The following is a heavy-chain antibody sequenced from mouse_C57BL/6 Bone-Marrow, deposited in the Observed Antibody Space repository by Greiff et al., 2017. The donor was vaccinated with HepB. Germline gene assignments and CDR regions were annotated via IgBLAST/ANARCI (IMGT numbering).Heavy chain of an antibody. D-gene: IGHD2-4*01. CDR3: ARGRDYPAWFAY. V-gene: IGHV5-4*03. CDR2: ISDGGSYT. CDR1: GFTFSSYA. Sequence: EVKLEESGGGLVKPGGSLKLSCAASGFTFSSYAMSWVRQTPEKRLEWVATISDGGSYTYYPDNVKGRFTISRDNAKNNLYLQMSQLKSEDTAMYYCARGRDYPAWFAYWGQGTLVTVSA. J-gene: IGHJ3*01.